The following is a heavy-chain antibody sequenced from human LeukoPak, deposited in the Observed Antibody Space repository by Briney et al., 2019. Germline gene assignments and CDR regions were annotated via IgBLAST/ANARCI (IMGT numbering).Heavy chain of an antibody. V-gene: IGHV3-23*01. CDR1: GFTFSGSG. D-gene: IGHD2-15*01. J-gene: IGHJ4*02. CDR2: SGDSDGST. CDR3: AKGGCRGTCNPLAY. Sequence: GSLRLSCAASGFTFSGSGMSLVRQAPGKGLEWISSSGDSDGSTYYADSLKGRFTISRDNSKNTLYLQMNNLRAEDTAVYYCAKGGCRGTCNPLAYWGQGALVTVSP.